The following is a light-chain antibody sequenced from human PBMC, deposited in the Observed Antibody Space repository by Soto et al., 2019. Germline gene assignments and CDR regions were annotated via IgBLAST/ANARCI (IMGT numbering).Light chain of an antibody. CDR3: LQRSDWPPIT. Sequence: EIVLTQSPGTLSLSPCERSTLSCRASQSVSSSYLAWYQQKPGQAPRLLIYDASNRATGIPARFSGGGSGTDFTLTISSLEPEDFAVYYCLQRSDWPPITFGQGTRLEIK. V-gene: IGKV3D-20*02. J-gene: IGKJ5*01. CDR1: QSVSSSY. CDR2: DAS.